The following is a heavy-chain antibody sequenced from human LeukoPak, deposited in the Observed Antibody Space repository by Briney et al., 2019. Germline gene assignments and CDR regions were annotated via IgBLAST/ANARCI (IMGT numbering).Heavy chain of an antibody. J-gene: IGHJ4*02. CDR1: GFTFSSYW. Sequence: GGSLRLSCAASGFTFSSYWMSWVRQAPGKGLEWVANIKQDGSEKYYVDSVKGRFTISRDNAKNSLYLQMNSLRAEDTAVYYCARDSSGWYRHQKTRGQGTLVTVSS. CDR3: ARDSSGWYRHQKT. D-gene: IGHD6-19*01. CDR2: IKQDGSEK. V-gene: IGHV3-7*01.